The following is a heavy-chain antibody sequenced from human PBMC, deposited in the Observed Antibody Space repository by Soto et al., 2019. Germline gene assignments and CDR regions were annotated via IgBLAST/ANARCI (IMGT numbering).Heavy chain of an antibody. D-gene: IGHD6-19*01. V-gene: IGHV3-74*01. J-gene: IGHJ3*02. CDR3: ARAQWLADDAFDI. Sequence: GGSLRLSCAASGFTFSSYLMHWVRQSPGKGLVWVSRVKGDGSDTTYADSVKGRFTISRDNTKNTLYLQMNSLRPEDTAVYYCARAQWLADDAFDIWGHGTMVTVSS. CDR2: VKGDGSDT. CDR1: GFTFSSYL.